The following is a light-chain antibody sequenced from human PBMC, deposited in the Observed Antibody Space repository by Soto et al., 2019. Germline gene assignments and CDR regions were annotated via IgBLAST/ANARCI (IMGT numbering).Light chain of an antibody. Sequence: DIKMTQSPSSLSASVGDRVTITCRASQGSSNYLAWYQQKPGKVPKLLIYAASTLQSGVPSRFSVSGSGTDFTLTISSLQPEDFETYSCQKYNSAPFTFAPGTKVDIK. CDR2: AAS. V-gene: IGKV1-27*01. CDR3: QKYNSAPFT. J-gene: IGKJ3*01. CDR1: QGSSNY.